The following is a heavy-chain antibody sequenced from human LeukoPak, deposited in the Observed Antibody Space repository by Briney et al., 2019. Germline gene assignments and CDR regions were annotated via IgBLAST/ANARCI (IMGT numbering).Heavy chain of an antibody. D-gene: IGHD2-2*01. Sequence: GGSLRLSCAASGFTFSDYYMTWIRQAPGKGREWVSYISGSGSSIYYADSVKGRFSISRDNAKNSVFLQMNSLRAEDTAVYYCARDVRQYQLLFQAYYYYYMDVWGKGTTVTVSS. J-gene: IGHJ6*03. CDR2: ISGSGSSI. CDR1: GFTFSDYY. CDR3: ARDVRQYQLLFQAYYYYYMDV. V-gene: IGHV3-11*01.